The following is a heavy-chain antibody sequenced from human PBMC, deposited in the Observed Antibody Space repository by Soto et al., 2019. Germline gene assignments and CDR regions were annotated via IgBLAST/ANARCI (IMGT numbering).Heavy chain of an antibody. V-gene: IGHV4-59*08. CDR1: DGSSGGYD. Sequence: SETLCVTSTVADGSSGGYDWSWIRQPPGKGLEWIGYIYYSGSTNYNPSLKSRVTISVDTSKNQFSLKLSSVTAADTAVYYCASLAAAGNYWGQGTLVTVSS. CDR3: ASLAAAGNY. CDR2: IYYSGST. D-gene: IGHD6-13*01. J-gene: IGHJ4*02.